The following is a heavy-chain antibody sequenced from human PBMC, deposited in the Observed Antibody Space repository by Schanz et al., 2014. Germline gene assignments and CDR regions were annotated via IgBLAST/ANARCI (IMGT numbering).Heavy chain of an antibody. V-gene: IGHV3-33*06. CDR1: GFTFSRSG. J-gene: IGHJ3*02. CDR2: IWFDGSNK. Sequence: QVQLVESGGGLVQPGRSLRLSCAASGFTFSRSGMHWVRQAPGKGLEWVAIIWFDGSNKYYADSVKGRFTISRDNSKNTLFLQINSLRAEDSAVYYCAKVGPYSGSLGAFDIWGQGTMVTVSS. CDR3: AKVGPYSGSLGAFDI. D-gene: IGHD1-26*01.